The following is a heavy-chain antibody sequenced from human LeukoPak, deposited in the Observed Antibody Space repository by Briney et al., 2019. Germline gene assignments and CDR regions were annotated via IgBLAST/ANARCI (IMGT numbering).Heavy chain of an antibody. D-gene: IGHD2-2*01. J-gene: IGHJ4*02. CDR1: GFTFSSYA. V-gene: IGHV3-30*02. Sequence: GGSLRLSCAASGFTFSSYAMSWVRQAPGKGLEWVAFVRSDASTKFYADSVKGRFTISRDNSKTTLYLQMNSLRAEDTAVYYCAKDVPVAYFDYWGQGTLVTVSS. CDR2: VRSDASTK. CDR3: AKDVPVAYFDY.